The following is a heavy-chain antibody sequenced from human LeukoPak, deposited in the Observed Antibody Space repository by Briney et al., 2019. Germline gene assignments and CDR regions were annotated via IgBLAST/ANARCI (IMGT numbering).Heavy chain of an antibody. J-gene: IGHJ4*02. CDR1: GFTFSSYG. CDR2: ISYDGSNK. V-gene: IGHV3-30*03. Sequence: PGRSLRLSCAASGFTFSSYGMHWVRQAPGKGLEWVAVISYDGSNKYYADSVKGRFTISRDNSKNTLYLQMNSLRAEDTAVYYCAARSGGVPKVDYWGQGTLVTVSS. D-gene: IGHD3-16*01. CDR3: AARSGGVPKVDY.